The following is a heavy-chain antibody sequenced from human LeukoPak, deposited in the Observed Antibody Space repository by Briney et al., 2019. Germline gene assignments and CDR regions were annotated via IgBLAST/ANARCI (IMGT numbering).Heavy chain of an antibody. CDR3: ARGTYYDILTGSDY. Sequence: GGSLRLSCAASGFTFSSYSMNWVRQAPGNGLEWVSYISSSSSTIYYADSVKGRFTISRDNAKNSLYLQMNSLRAEDTAVYYCARGTYYDILTGSDYWGQGTLVTVSS. D-gene: IGHD3-9*01. CDR2: ISSSSSTI. V-gene: IGHV3-48*04. J-gene: IGHJ4*02. CDR1: GFTFSSYS.